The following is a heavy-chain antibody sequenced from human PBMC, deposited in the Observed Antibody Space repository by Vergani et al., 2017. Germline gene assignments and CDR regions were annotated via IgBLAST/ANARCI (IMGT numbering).Heavy chain of an antibody. J-gene: IGHJ4*02. CDR2: ISYDGSNK. D-gene: IGHD6-6*01. V-gene: IGHV3-30-3*01. Sequence: QVQLVESGGSVVQPGRSLRLSCAASGFTFSSYAMHWVRQAPGKGLEWVAVISYDGSNKYYADSVKGRFTISRDNSKNTLYLQMNSLRAEDTAVYYCARDSYWRSSGGLWDYWGQGTLVTVSS. CDR3: ARDSYWRSSGGLWDY. CDR1: GFTFSSYA.